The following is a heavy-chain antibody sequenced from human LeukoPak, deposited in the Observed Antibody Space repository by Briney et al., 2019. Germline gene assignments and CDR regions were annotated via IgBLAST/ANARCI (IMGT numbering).Heavy chain of an antibody. J-gene: IGHJ3*01. CDR1: GFTFSSYA. V-gene: IGHV3-30-3*01. D-gene: IGHD3-22*01. CDR3: AKGRDSGYYKNAFDV. Sequence: GGSLRLSCAASGFTFSSYAMHWVRQAPGKGLEWVAVISYDGSNKYYADSVKGRFTISRDNSKNTLYLQMNSLRAEDTARYYCAKGRDSGYYKNAFDVWGQGTMVPVSS. CDR2: ISYDGSNK.